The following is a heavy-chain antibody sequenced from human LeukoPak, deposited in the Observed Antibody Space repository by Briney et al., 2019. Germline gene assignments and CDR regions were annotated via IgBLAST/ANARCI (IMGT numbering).Heavy chain of an antibody. J-gene: IGHJ4*02. V-gene: IGHV3-7*01. D-gene: IGHD1-1*01. Sequence: GGSLRLSCTASGFTLSSSWMSWVRQPPGRGLEWVASIKQDGSQKDYVDSVKGRFTISRDNAKNSLYLQMNSLRAEDTAVYYCARLFRDVTTFDYWGQGTLVTVSS. CDR3: ARLFRDVTTFDY. CDR2: IKQDGSQK. CDR1: GFTLSSSW.